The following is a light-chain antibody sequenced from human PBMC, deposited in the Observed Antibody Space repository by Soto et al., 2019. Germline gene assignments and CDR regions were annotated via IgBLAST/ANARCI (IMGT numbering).Light chain of an antibody. CDR1: SSDVGGYNY. V-gene: IGLV2-8*01. CDR3: SSYAGSNNLV. CDR2: EVS. J-gene: IGLJ2*01. Sequence: QSALTQPPSASGSPGQSVTISCTGTSSDVGGYNYVSWYQQHPGKAPKLMIYEVSKRPSWVPDRVSGSKSGNTASLTVSGLQAEDEADYYCSSYAGSNNLVFGGGTKVTVL.